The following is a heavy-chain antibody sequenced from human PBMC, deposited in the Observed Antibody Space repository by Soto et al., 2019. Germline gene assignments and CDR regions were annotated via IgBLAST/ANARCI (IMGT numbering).Heavy chain of an antibody. CDR2: IVVASGQT. Sequence: EASVKVSCKASGSGFISSGIQWVRQAHGQRLEWTGWIVVASGQTNHAQNFRGRVAITRDTSTATAYIELTGLTSEDTAGYFCSADLPDIVVGWWVWGHGTTFTV. V-gene: IGHV1-58*02. D-gene: IGHD2-15*01. CDR3: SADLPDIVVGWWV. CDR1: GSGFISSG. J-gene: IGHJ6*02.